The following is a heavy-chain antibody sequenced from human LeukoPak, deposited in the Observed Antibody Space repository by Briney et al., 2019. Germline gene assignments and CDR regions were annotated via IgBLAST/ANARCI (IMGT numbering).Heavy chain of an antibody. D-gene: IGHD3-9*01. CDR1: GGSISSGGYY. CDR3: ARGPYYDILTGQQNNYNWFDP. Sequence: PSQTLSLTCTVSGGSISSGGYYWSWIRQHPGKGLEWIGYIYYSGSTYYNPSLKSRVTISVDTSKNQFSLKLSSVTAADTAVYYCARGPYYDILTGQQNNYNWFDPWGQGTLVTVSP. V-gene: IGHV4-31*03. J-gene: IGHJ5*02. CDR2: IYYSGST.